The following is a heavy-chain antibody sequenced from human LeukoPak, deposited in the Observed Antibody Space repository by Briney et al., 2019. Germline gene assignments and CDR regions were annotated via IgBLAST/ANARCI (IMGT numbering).Heavy chain of an antibody. V-gene: IGHV3-30-3*01. D-gene: IGHD3-22*01. CDR2: ISYDGSNK. CDR1: GFTFSSYA. J-gene: IGHJ4*02. Sequence: GRSLRLSCAASGFTFSSYAMHWVRQAPGKGLEWVAVISYDGSNKYYADSVKGRFTISRDNSKNTLYLQMNSLRAEDTAVYYCASAPGVHYYDSSGYYTAYWGQGTLVTVSS. CDR3: ASAPGVHYYDSSGYYTAY.